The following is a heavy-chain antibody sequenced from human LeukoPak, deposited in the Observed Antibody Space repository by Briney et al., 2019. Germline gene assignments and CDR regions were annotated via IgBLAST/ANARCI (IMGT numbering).Heavy chain of an antibody. CDR2: ISSSSDYI. D-gene: IGHD3-22*01. V-gene: IGHV3-21*01. CDR3: ARGYYYDSSGYWAPFDY. CDR1: EFTFSSYN. Sequence: GGSLRLSCAASEFTFSSYNMNWVRQAPGKGLEWVSSISSSSDYIYYADSVKGRFTISRDNAKNSLYLQMNSLRAEDTAVYYCARGYYYDSSGYWAPFDYWGQGTLVTVSS. J-gene: IGHJ4*02.